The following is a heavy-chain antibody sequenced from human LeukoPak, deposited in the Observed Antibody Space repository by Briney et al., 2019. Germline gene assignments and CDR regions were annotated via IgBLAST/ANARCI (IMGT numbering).Heavy chain of an antibody. D-gene: IGHD1-14*01. V-gene: IGHV3-48*01. Sequence: PGGSLRLSCAASGFTFSSYSMNWVRQAPGKGLDWVSYISSSSSTIYYADSVKGRFTISRDNAKNSLSLQMNSLRAEDTAVYYGARAKTGFYYYYMDVWGKGTTVTVSS. CDR3: ARAKTGFYYYYMDV. CDR1: GFTFSSYS. J-gene: IGHJ6*03. CDR2: ISSSSSTI.